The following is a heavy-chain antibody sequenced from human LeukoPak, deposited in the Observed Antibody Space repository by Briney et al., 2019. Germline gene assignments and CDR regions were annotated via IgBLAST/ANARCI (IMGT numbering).Heavy chain of an antibody. CDR3: ARAFRSSGSHSGLTEFAP. CDR2: IYYSGST. D-gene: IGHD3-10*01. CDR1: GGSISSGGYY. J-gene: IGHJ5*02. Sequence: PSQTLSLTCTVSGGSISSGGYYWSWIRQHPGKGLEWIGYIYYSGSTYYNPSLKSRVTISVDTSKNQFSLKLSSVTAADTAVYYCARAFRSSGSHSGLTEFAPWGKGTLVPVSS. V-gene: IGHV4-31*03.